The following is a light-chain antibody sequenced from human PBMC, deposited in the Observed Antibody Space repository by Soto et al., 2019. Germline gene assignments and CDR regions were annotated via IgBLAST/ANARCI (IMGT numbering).Light chain of an antibody. CDR1: RSVSSN. Sequence: EIVMTQSPATLSVSPGERVTLSCRASRSVSSNLAWYQQKPGQAPRLLMYGASTRATGIPARFSGSGSGTEFTLTISSLQSEDFAVYYCQQRSKWRLTFGGGTKVEIK. CDR3: QQRSKWRLT. V-gene: IGKV3-15*01. CDR2: GAS. J-gene: IGKJ4*01.